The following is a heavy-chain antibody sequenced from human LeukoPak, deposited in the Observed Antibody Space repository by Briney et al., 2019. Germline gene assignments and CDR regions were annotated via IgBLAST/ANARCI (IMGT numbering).Heavy chain of an antibody. CDR1: GGSISSYY. V-gene: IGHV4-59*01. CDR2: IYYSGST. D-gene: IGHD1-26*01. Sequence: SETLSLTCTVSGGSISSYYWSWIRQPPGKGLEWIGYIYYSGSTNYNPSLKSRVTISVDTSKNQFSLKLSSVTAADTAVYYCARRVGYEAVNYFDYWGQGTLVTVSS. CDR3: ARRVGYEAVNYFDY. J-gene: IGHJ4*02.